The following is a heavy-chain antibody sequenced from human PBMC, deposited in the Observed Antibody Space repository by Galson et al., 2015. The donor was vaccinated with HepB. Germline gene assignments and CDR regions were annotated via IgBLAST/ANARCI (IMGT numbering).Heavy chain of an antibody. CDR3: AREPSRIVGATSTFDC. D-gene: IGHD1-26*01. V-gene: IGHV3-21*01. CDR1: GFTFSSYS. CDR2: ISSSSSYI. J-gene: IGHJ4*02. Sequence: SLRLSCAASGFTFSSYSMNWVRQAPGKGLEWVSSISSSSSYIYYADSVKGRFTISRDNAKNSLYLQMNSLRAEDTAVYYCAREPSRIVGATSTFDCWGQGTLVTVSS.